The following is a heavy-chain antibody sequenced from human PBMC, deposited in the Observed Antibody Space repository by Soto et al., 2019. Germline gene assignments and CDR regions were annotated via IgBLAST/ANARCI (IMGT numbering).Heavy chain of an antibody. Sequence: GGSLRLSCAASGFTFSGSAMHWVRQASGKGLEWVGRIRSKTYSYATDYAASVRGRFTISRDDSKNTAYRQMNSLKTEDTALYYCASLMVRGDLYYYFYMDVWGKGTTVTVSS. V-gene: IGHV3-73*01. CDR2: IRSKTYSYAT. CDR3: ASLMVRGDLYYYFYMDV. J-gene: IGHJ6*03. CDR1: GFTFSGSA. D-gene: IGHD3-10*01.